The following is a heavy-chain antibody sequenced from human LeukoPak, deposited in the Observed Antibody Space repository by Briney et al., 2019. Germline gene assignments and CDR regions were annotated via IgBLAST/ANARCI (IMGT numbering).Heavy chain of an antibody. D-gene: IGHD6-13*01. J-gene: IGHJ4*02. CDR3: AKSAAGTSDPFDY. CDR1: GFTFNTYA. Sequence: GGSLRLSCAASGFTFNTYAMTWVRQAPGKGLEWVSAIRGDGATRFYADSVKGRFTVSRDNSKNTLYLQMNSLRAEDTAVYYCAKSAAGTSDPFDYWGQGTLVTVSS. V-gene: IGHV3-23*01. CDR2: IRGDGATR.